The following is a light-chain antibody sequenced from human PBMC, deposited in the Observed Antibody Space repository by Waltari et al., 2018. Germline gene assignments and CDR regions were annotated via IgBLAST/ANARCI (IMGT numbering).Light chain of an antibody. V-gene: IGKV3-15*01. Sequence: EIVMTQSPATLSVSPGERATLSCRASQSVSSNLAWSQQKPGQPPRLLIYGASTRATGSPARFRGRGSGTEFTLTMSSMQSEDFAVYYCQQYNNWLRTFGQGTKVEIK. J-gene: IGKJ1*01. CDR3: QQYNNWLRT. CDR1: QSVSSN. CDR2: GAS.